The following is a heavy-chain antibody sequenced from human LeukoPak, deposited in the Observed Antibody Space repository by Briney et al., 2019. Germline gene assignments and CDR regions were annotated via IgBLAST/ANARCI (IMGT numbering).Heavy chain of an antibody. CDR3: ARDRNDGFYYYYGMDV. Sequence: GGSLRLSCAASGFTFSSYSMNWVRQAPGKGLEWVSSISSSSSSYIYYADSVKGRFTISRDNAKNSLYLQMNSLRAEDTAVYYCARDRNDGFYYYYGMDVWGQGTTVTVSS. J-gene: IGHJ6*02. CDR1: GFTFSSYS. D-gene: IGHD1-1*01. V-gene: IGHV3-21*01. CDR2: ISSSSSSYI.